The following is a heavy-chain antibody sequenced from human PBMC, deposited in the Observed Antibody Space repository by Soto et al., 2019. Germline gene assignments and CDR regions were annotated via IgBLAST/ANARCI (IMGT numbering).Heavy chain of an antibody. D-gene: IGHD5-18*01. CDR3: ARSDRYSYGYGYYYYYGMDV. V-gene: IGHV1-69*01. CDR1: GGTFSSYA. CDR2: IIPIVGTA. Sequence: QVQLVQSGAEVKKPGSSVKVSCKASGGTFSSYAISWVRQAPGQGLEWMGGIIPIVGTANYAQKFQGRVTITADESTSTAYMELSSLRSEDTAVYYCARSDRYSYGYGYYYYYGMDVWGQGTTVTVSS. J-gene: IGHJ6*02.